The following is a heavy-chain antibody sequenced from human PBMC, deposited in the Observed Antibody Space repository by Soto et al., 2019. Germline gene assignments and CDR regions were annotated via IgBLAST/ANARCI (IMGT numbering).Heavy chain of an antibody. CDR2: IWNDGIRK. Sequence: GGSLRLSCAASGFTFSKYGMHWVRQAPGKGLEWVALIWNDGIRKVYVDSVKGRFTISRDNSKNTLDLQMNNLRDEDTAVYYCARDDDNDANALDYWGPGPWSPSPQ. CDR3: ARDDDNDANALDY. V-gene: IGHV3-33*01. J-gene: IGHJ4*02. CDR1: GFTFSKYG.